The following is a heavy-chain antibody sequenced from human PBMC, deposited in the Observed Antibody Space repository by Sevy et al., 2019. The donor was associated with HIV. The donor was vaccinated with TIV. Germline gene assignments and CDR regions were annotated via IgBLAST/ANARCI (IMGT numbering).Heavy chain of an antibody. CDR2: IIPIFGTA. CDR1: GGTFSSYA. V-gene: IGHV1-69*13. J-gene: IGHJ4*02. Sequence: SVKVSCKASGGTFSSYAISWVRQAPGQGLEWMGGIIPIFGTANYEQKFQGRVTITADESTSTAYMELSSLGSEDTAVYYCAGSPPTTVTWYYFDYWGQGTLVTVSS. D-gene: IGHD4-17*01. CDR3: AGSPPTTVTWYYFDY.